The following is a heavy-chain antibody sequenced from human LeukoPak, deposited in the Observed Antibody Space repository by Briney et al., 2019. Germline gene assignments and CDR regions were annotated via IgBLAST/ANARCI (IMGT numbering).Heavy chain of an antibody. CDR2: IKQDGSEK. J-gene: IGHJ4*02. D-gene: IGHD2-2*02. V-gene: IGHV3-7*01. CDR1: GFTFSSYW. Sequence: GGSLRLSCAASGFTFSSYWMSWVRQAPGKGLEWVANIKQDGSEKYYVDSVKGRFTISRDNAKNSLYLQMNSLRAEDTAVYYCARHGYCSSTSCYTDFDYWAREPWSPSPQ. CDR3: ARHGYCSSTSCYTDFDY.